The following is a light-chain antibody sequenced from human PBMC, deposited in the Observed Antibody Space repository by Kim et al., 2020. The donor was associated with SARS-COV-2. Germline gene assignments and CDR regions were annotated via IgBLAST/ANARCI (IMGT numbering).Light chain of an antibody. V-gene: IGKV3-15*01. Sequence: VDPGERATLSCSASQSLSSNLAWYQQKPGQAPRLLIYGASTRAPNIPARFSGSGSGTEFTLTISSLQSEDFAVYYCQQFHNWPLYSFGQGTKLEI. J-gene: IGKJ2*03. CDR1: QSLSSN. CDR2: GAS. CDR3: QQFHNWPLYS.